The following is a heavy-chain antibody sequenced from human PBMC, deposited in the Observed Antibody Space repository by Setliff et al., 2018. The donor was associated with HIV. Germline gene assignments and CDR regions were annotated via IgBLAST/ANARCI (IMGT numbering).Heavy chain of an antibody. CDR2: IIPILGIA. V-gene: IGHV1-69*10. J-gene: IGHJ4*02. Sequence: SVKVSCKASGGTFSSYAISWVRQAPGQGLEWMGGIIPILGIANYAQKFQGRVTITRNTSTSTAYMELSSLTSEDTAVYYCARPSVRMARNWYDFGYWGQGTLVTVSS. D-gene: IGHD1-1*01. CDR1: GGTFSSYA. CDR3: ARPSVRMARNWYDFGY.